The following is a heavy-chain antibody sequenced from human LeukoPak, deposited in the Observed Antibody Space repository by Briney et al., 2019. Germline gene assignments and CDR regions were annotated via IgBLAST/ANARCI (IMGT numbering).Heavy chain of an antibody. CDR1: GFTFSSYE. V-gene: IGHV3-48*03. D-gene: IGHD2-15*01. CDR2: ISSSGSTI. CDR3: ARERICSGGSCGFYP. J-gene: IGHJ5*02. Sequence: GGSLRLSCAASGFTFSSYEMNWVRQAPGKGLEWVSYISSSGSTIYYADSVKGRFTISRGNAKNSLYLQMNSLRAEDTAVYYCARERICSGGSCGFYPWGQGELVTASS.